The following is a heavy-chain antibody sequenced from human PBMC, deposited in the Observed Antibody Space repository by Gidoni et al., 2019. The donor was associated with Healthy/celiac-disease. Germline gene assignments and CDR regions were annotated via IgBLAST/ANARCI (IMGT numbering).Heavy chain of an antibody. J-gene: IGHJ4*02. CDR1: GGSIISGGYY. D-gene: IGHD6-13*01. Sequence: QVQLQESGPGLVKPSQTLSLTCTVSGGSIISGGYYWSWIRQHPGKGLEWIGYIYYSGSTYYNPSLKSRVTISVDTSKNQFSLKLSSVTAADTAVYYCARDGSSWYEGDDGMSGVFDYWGQGTLVTVSS. CDR3: ARDGSSWYEGDDGMSGVFDY. V-gene: IGHV4-31*03. CDR2: IYYSGST.